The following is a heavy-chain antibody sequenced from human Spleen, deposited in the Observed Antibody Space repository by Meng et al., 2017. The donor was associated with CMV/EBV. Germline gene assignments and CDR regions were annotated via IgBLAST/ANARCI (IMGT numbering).Heavy chain of an antibody. V-gene: IGHV3-30*19. J-gene: IGHJ6*02. Sequence: GESLKISCAASGFTISVYGMHWVRRAPGKGLEWVAVISYDGNNNYYSNSVKGRFTLSRDNSKNTVYLQMNSLRPEDTAVYYCAREASINEPRYYGMDVWGQGTTVTVSS. CDR1: GFTISVYG. CDR2: ISYDGNNN. D-gene: IGHD1-1*01. CDR3: AREASINEPRYYGMDV.